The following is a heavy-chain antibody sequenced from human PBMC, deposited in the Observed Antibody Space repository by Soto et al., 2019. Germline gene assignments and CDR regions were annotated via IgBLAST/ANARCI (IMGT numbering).Heavy chain of an antibody. CDR1: GYTFTSYG. Sequence: QVQLVQSGAEVKKPGASVKVSCKASGYTFTSYGISWVRQAPGQGLEGMGWISAYNGNTNYAQKLQGRVTMTTDTSTSTAYMELRSLRSDDTAVYYCARDHRWRVTMVRGNWFDPWGQGTLVTVSS. D-gene: IGHD3-10*01. V-gene: IGHV1-18*01. CDR2: ISAYNGNT. CDR3: ARDHRWRVTMVRGNWFDP. J-gene: IGHJ5*02.